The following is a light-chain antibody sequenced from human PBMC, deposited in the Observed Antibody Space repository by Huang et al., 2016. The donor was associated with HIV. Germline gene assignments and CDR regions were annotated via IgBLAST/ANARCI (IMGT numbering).Light chain of an antibody. CDR1: QSVSSSY. CDR2: GAS. Sequence: EIVLTQSPGTQALSPGERATLSCRASQSVSSSYIAWYQQNPGQAPRLRIYGASSRATGIPDRFSGSGSGTDFTLTISRLEPEDFAVYYCQQYGVSPRTFGQGTKLEIK. J-gene: IGKJ2*01. V-gene: IGKV3-20*01. CDR3: QQYGVSPRT.